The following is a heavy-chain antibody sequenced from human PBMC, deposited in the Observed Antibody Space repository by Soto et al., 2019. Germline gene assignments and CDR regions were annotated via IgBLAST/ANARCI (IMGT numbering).Heavy chain of an antibody. Sequence: GASVKVSCKASGYTFTSYGISWVRQAPGQGLEGMGLIRAYNGNTNYXQRLQCRVTMTTDTSTSTAYMELRRLRSEDTAVYYCARGALKSRVFRYFDWLTSHYFDYWGQGSL. J-gene: IGHJ4*02. D-gene: IGHD3-9*01. V-gene: IGHV1-18*01. CDR2: IRAYNGNT. CDR1: GYTFTSYG. CDR3: ARGALKSRVFRYFDWLTSHYFDY.